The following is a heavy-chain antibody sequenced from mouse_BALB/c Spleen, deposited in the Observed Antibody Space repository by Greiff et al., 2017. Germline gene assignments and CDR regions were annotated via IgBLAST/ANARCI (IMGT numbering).Heavy chain of an antibody. CDR3: ARGWDDYYAMDY. V-gene: IGHV1-63*02. Sequence: QVHVKQSGAELVRPGTSVKISCKASGYTFTNYWLGWVKQRPGHGLEWIGDIYPGGGYTNYNEKFKGKATLTADTSSSTAYMQLSSLTSEDSAVYFCARGWDDYYAMDYWGQGTSVTVSS. D-gene: IGHD4-1*01. CDR1: GYTFTNYW. CDR2: IYPGGGYT. J-gene: IGHJ4*01.